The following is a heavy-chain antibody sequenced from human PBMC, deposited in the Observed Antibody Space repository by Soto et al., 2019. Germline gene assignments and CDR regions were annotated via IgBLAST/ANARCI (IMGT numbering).Heavy chain of an antibody. Sequence: PSETLSLTCAVSGGSIGNYYWSWIRQAPGKGLEWIGFISYSGSTNYSPSLKSRVTISVDRSKNQCSLKLSSVTAADTAVYYCARHRGSSYGYFDYWGQGTLVTVSS. D-gene: IGHD5-18*01. CDR2: ISYSGST. CDR3: ARHRGSSYGYFDY. V-gene: IGHV4-59*08. CDR1: GGSIGNYY. J-gene: IGHJ4*02.